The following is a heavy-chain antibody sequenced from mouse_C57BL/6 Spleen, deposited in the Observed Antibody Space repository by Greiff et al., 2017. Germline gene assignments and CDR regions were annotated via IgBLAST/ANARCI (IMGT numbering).Heavy chain of an antibody. CDR3: ADGSSYGYYAMDY. CDR1: GYTFTSYW. Sequence: VQLQQSGAELAKPGASVKLSCKASGYTFTSYWMHWVKQRPGQGLEWIGNINPSSGYTKYNQKFKDKATLTADKSSSTAYMQLSSLTYEDSAVYYCADGSSYGYYAMDYWGQGTSVTVSS. D-gene: IGHD1-1*01. J-gene: IGHJ4*01. CDR2: INPSSGYT. V-gene: IGHV1-7*01.